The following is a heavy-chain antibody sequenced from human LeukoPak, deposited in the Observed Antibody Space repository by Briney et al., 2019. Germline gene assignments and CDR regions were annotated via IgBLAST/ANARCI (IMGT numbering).Heavy chain of an antibody. CDR1: GFTLSNYA. CDR3: PRGQYGSGPLGH. V-gene: IGHV3-23*01. D-gene: IGHD3-10*01. Sequence: GRSLRLSCAADGFTLSNYAMGWVRQAAGEGRGWLSQIRGSGGSTYYADSVRGRFTISRANSKNTLYLQMSSLSAEDTAVYYCPRGQYGSGPLGHWGQGTLVTVSS. CDR2: IRGSGGST. J-gene: IGHJ4*02.